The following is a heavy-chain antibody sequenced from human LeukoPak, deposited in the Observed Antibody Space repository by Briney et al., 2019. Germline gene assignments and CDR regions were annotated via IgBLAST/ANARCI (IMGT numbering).Heavy chain of an antibody. Sequence: PGGSLRLSCAASGFTFSSYAMHWVRQAPGKGLEWVAVISYDGSNKYYADSVKGRFTISRDNSKNTLYLQMNSLRAEDTAVYYCARDVSLKAMITFGGALDYWGQGTLVTISS. CDR3: ARDVSLKAMITFGGALDY. J-gene: IGHJ4*02. V-gene: IGHV3-30-3*01. D-gene: IGHD3-16*01. CDR2: ISYDGSNK. CDR1: GFTFSSYA.